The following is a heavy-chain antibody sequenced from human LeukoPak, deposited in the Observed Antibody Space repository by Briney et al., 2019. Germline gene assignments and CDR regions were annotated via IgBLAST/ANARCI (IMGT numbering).Heavy chain of an antibody. CDR1: RFTFSTYA. V-gene: IGHV3-23*01. J-gene: IGHJ5*02. Sequence: GGSLRLSCAASRFTFSTYAMSWVRQAPGKGLEWVSTISGSGGSTYYADSVKGRFTVSRDNSKNTLYLQMNSLRAEDTAVYYCARDRAFNWFDPWGQGTLVTVSS. CDR3: ARDRAFNWFDP. CDR2: ISGSGGST.